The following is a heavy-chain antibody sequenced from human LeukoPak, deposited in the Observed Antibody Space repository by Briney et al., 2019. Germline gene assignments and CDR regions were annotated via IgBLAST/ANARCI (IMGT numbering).Heavy chain of an antibody. D-gene: IGHD3-3*01. CDR3: AKDLGDYDFWSGSNPYDS. CDR2: ISTTSRYI. CDR1: GFTFSSFG. J-gene: IGHJ4*02. Sequence: GGSLKLSCAVSGFTFSSFGMSWVRQAPGKGLEWVSSISTTSRYIFYADSVKGRFTISRDNAKSSLLLQMNSLSVEASAVYYCAKDLGDYDFWSGSNPYDSWGQGTLVAVSS. V-gene: IGHV3-21*01.